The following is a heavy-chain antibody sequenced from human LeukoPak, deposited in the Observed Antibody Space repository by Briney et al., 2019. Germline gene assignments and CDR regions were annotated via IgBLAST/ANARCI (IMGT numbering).Heavy chain of an antibody. CDR2: IRSKAYGGTT. CDR3: TRGDYGVWFDP. Sequence: SXXRQXXGKXXXXVXFIRSKAYGGTTEYAASVKGRFTISRDDSKSIAYLQMNSLKTEDTAVYYCTRGDYGVWFDPWGQGTLVTVSS. V-gene: IGHV3-49*03. D-gene: IGHD4-17*01. J-gene: IGHJ5*02.